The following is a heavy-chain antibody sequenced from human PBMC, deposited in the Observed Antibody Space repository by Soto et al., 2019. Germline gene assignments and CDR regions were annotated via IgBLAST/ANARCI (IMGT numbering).Heavy chain of an antibody. Sequence: QVQLVESGGGVVQPGTSMRLSCAASGFTFSSHDMHWVRQAPGKGVEWVALISYDGSRKNYADTVKGRFTISRDNSKNTLSLQMNSLRVEDTAVYYCAKGRYNFNSWGQGRLVTVSS. V-gene: IGHV3-30*18. D-gene: IGHD1-20*01. J-gene: IGHJ4*02. CDR1: GFTFSSHD. CDR2: ISYDGSRK. CDR3: AKGRYNFNS.